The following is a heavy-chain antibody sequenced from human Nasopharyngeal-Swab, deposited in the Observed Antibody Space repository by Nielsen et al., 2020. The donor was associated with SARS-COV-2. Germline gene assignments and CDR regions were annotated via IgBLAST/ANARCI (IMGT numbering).Heavy chain of an antibody. V-gene: IGHV3-30-3*01. J-gene: IGHJ6*02. CDR1: GFTFSSYA. D-gene: IGHD6-13*01. CDR2: ISYDGSKK. Sequence: GESLKISCAASGFTFSSYAMHWVRQAPGKGLEWVAVISYDGSKKYYADSVKSRFTISRDNSKNTLYLQMNSLRAEDTAVYYCARDQGSSWYTYYYYYGMDVWGQGTTVTVS. CDR3: ARDQGSSWYTYYYYYGMDV.